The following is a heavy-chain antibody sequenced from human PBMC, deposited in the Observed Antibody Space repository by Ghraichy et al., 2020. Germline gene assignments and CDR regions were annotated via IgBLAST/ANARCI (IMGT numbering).Heavy chain of an antibody. CDR1: GESFSDYY. Sequence: SETLSLTCAVYGESFSDYYWTWIHQPPGKGLEWIGEIKHSGSTNYNPSLKSRVAISVDTSKNQFSLKLTSVTAADTAVYYCARGLGIRGVYRSVLVYWGQGSLVTVSS. V-gene: IGHV4-34*01. CDR3: ARGLGIRGVYRSVLVY. J-gene: IGHJ4*02. D-gene: IGHD3-10*01. CDR2: IKHSGST.